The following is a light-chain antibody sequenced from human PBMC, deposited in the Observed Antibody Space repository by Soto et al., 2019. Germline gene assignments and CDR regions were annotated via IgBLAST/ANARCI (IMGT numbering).Light chain of an antibody. CDR1: SSDVGGYNY. V-gene: IGLV2-14*01. CDR2: DVS. J-gene: IGLJ1*01. Sequence: QSVLTQPASVSGSPGQSITISCTGTSSDVGGYNYVSWYQQHPGKAPKLMIYDVSNRPSGVPDRFSGSKSGNTASLTISGLQAEDEADYYCSSYTSSSTYAFGTGTKVTV. CDR3: SSYTSSSTYA.